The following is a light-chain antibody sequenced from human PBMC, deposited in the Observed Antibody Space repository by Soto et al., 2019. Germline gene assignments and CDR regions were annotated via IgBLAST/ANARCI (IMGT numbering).Light chain of an antibody. CDR3: AVWDDSLNGWV. Sequence: QSVVTQPPSASGPPGQRVTISCSGSSSNIGTNAVNWCQQLPGTAPRLLIYSNDQRPPGVPDRFSGSKSGTSASLGISGLQSEDEADYFCAVWDDSLNGWVFGGGTKVTVL. V-gene: IGLV1-44*01. J-gene: IGLJ3*02. CDR2: SND. CDR1: SSNIGTNA.